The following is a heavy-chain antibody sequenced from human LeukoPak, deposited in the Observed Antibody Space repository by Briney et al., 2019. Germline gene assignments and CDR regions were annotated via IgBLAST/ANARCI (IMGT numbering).Heavy chain of an antibody. J-gene: IGHJ4*02. CDR1: GFTFSSQA. CDR2: VSGSGGSA. Sequence: GGPLRLSCAPSGFTFSSQAMSGLPPPPGKALEWVSTVSGSGGSAYFGDSVKGRFTISRDNSNNTLYLQMDSLRDEETAVYYCARGRYYDKSGYFDFWGQGTLVTISS. D-gene: IGHD3-22*01. CDR3: ARGRYYDKSGYFDF. V-gene: IGHV3-23*01.